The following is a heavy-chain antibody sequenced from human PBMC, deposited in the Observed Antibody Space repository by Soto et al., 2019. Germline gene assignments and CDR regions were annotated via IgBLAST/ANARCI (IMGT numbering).Heavy chain of an antibody. CDR1: GYTFTSYD. V-gene: IGHV1-8*01. CDR3: ARGRLLEGVPPSEGYGMDV. Sequence: VQLVQSGAEGKKPGASVKVSCKASGYTFTSYDINWVRQATGQGLEWLGWMNPNSGNTGYAHEFQGRVTMTRNTSISTAYMELRSLRSEDTAVYYCARGRLLEGVPPSEGYGMDVGGQGTTVTVSS. D-gene: IGHD3-3*01. J-gene: IGHJ6*02. CDR2: MNPNSGNT.